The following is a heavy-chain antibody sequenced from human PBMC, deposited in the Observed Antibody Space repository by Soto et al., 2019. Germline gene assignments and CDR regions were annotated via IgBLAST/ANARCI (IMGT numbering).Heavy chain of an antibody. V-gene: IGHV3-30*18. CDR2: ISYDGSNK. J-gene: IGHJ6*03. CDR3: AKAITIYYYYYMDV. CDR1: GFTFSSYG. Sequence: GGSLRLSCAASGFTFSSYGMHWVRQAPGKGLEWVAVISYDGSNKYYADSVKGRFTISRDNSKNTLYLQMNSLRAEDTAVYYCAKAITIYYYYYMDVWGKGTTVTVSS. D-gene: IGHD3-3*01.